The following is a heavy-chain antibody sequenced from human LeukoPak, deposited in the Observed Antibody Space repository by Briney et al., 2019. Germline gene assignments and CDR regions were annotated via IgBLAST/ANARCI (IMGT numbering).Heavy chain of an antibody. CDR1: GYTFTSYG. D-gene: IGHD6-13*01. V-gene: IGHV1-18*01. J-gene: IGHJ4*02. CDR2: ISAYNGNT. CDR3: AREVIAAAGGPRIDY. Sequence: ASVKVSCKASGYTFTSYGISWVRQAPGQGLEWMGWISAYNGNTNYAQKLQGRVTMTTDTSTSTAYMELRSLGSDDTAVYYCAREVIAAAGGPRIDYWGQGTLVTVSS.